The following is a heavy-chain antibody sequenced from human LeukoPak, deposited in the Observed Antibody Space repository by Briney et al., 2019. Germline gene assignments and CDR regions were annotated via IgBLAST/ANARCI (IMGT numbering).Heavy chain of an antibody. D-gene: IGHD6-19*01. J-gene: IGHJ4*02. CDR2: ISAYNGNA. Sequence: VASVKVSCNASGYTFTNYDISWVRQAPGQGLEWMGWISAYNGNANYAQKLQGRVTMTTDTSTTTAYMELRSLRSDDTAVYYCARWQWASSADYWGQGTLVTVSS. CDR1: GYTFTNYD. V-gene: IGHV1-18*01. CDR3: ARWQWASSADY.